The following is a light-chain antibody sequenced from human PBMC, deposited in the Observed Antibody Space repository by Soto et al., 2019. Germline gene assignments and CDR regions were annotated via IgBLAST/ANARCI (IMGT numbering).Light chain of an antibody. CDR3: QQRSNWPPSIT. V-gene: IGKV3D-20*02. J-gene: IGKJ5*01. Sequence: ESELSGSPGTLSLSPRERATLSCRAIQSVGSTYLAWYQQKPGQAPRLLIYGSSTRATGIPDRFSGSGSGTDFTLTSSSLEPEDFAVYYCQQRSNWPPSITFGQGTRLEIK. CDR1: QSVGSTY. CDR2: GSS.